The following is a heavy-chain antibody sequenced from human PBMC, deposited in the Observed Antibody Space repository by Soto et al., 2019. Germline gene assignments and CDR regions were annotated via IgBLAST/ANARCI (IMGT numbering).Heavy chain of an antibody. Sequence: SETLSLTCFVSGGSISRTTYYWGWVRQPPRKGLEWIGSIYYSGNTYYNPSLRSRVSISIDTSKNQFSLKLRSVTAADTAVYYCAGADPGAFDIWGPGTMVTVSS. J-gene: IGHJ3*02. CDR1: GGSISRTTYY. CDR2: IYYSGNT. CDR3: AGADPGAFDI. V-gene: IGHV4-39*01.